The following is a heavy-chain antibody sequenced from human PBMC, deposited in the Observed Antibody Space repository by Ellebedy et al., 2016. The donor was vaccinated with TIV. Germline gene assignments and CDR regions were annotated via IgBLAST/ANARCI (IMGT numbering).Heavy chain of an antibody. V-gene: IGHV3-21*01. CDR1: GFTFSSYS. CDR2: ISSSSSYI. J-gene: IGHJ6*03. CDR3: ARSDIVVVVAATRDYYYYYMDV. D-gene: IGHD2-15*01. Sequence: GESLKISXAASGFTFSSYSMNWVRQAPGKGLEWVSSISSSSSYIYYADSVKGRFTISRDNAKKSLYLQMNSLRAEDTAVYYCARSDIVVVVAATRDYYYYYMDVWGKGTTVTVSS.